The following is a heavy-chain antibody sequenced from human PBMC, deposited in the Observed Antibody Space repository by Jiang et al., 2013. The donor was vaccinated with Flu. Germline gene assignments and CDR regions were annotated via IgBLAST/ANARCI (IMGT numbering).Heavy chain of an antibody. Sequence: SVKVSCKASGGTFSSYAISWVRQAPGQGLEWMGRIIPILGIANYAQKFQGRVTITADKSTSTAYMELSSLRSEDTAVYYCARDGGGLLLNGDYGMDVWGQGTTVTVSS. D-gene: IGHD3-10*01. CDR1: GGTFSSYA. CDR2: IIPILGIA. J-gene: IGHJ6*02. CDR3: ARDGGGLLLNGDYGMDV. V-gene: IGHV1-69*04.